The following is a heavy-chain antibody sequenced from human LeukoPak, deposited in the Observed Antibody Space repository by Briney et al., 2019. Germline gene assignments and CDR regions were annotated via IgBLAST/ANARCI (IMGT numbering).Heavy chain of an antibody. CDR3: ARSRGGSYSGYYGMDV. V-gene: IGHV3-13*01. CDR1: GFTFSSYD. CDR2: IGTAGDT. Sequence: GGSLRLSCAASGFTFSSYDMHWVRQATGKGLEWVSAIGTAGDTYYPGSVKGRFTISRENAKNSLYLQMNSLRAGDTAVHYCARSRGGSYSGYYGMDVWGQGTTVTVSS. J-gene: IGHJ6*02. D-gene: IGHD1-26*01.